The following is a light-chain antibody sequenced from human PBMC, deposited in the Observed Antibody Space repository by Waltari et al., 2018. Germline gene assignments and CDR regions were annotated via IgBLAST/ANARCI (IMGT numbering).Light chain of an antibody. V-gene: IGLV2-14*03. CDR2: DVF. J-gene: IGLJ3*02. Sequence: QSALTQPASVSGSPGQSISISRPGTNSVVGFSNYVAWSQHSPGKAPKLMIYDVFPGPYGYYNHFSGCNAGNTAVLTISGLQAEDEADYYCNSCTCNISWVCGGGTRLTGL. CDR1: NSVVGFSNY. CDR3: NSCTCNISWV.